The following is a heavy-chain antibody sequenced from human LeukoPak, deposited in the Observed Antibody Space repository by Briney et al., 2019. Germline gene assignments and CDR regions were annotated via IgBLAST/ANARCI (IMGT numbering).Heavy chain of an antibody. CDR1: GGSISSGDYY. CDR3: ARDGTLGYYGSGSPEN. J-gene: IGHJ4*02. D-gene: IGHD3-10*01. CDR2: IYYSGST. V-gene: IGHV4-30-4*08. Sequence: SETLSLTCTVSGGSISSGDYYWSWIRQPPGKGLEWIGYIYYSGSTYYNPSLKSRITISVDTSKNQFSLKLSSVTAADTAVYYCARDGTLGYYGSGSPENWGQGTLVTVSS.